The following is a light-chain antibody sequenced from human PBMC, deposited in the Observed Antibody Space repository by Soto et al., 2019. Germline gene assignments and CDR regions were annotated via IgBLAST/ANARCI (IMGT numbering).Light chain of an antibody. CDR3: QQTYNTPWT. CDR2: HAS. J-gene: IGKJ1*01. Sequence: DIQMTQSPSSLSASVGDRVTIPCRASQSVNYHLNWYHQKPGRAPKLLIFHASSLKSGVPSRFSGSGYGTDFTLTISSLQPEDFATYYCQQTYNTPWTFGQGTKVDIK. CDR1: QSVNYH. V-gene: IGKV1-39*01.